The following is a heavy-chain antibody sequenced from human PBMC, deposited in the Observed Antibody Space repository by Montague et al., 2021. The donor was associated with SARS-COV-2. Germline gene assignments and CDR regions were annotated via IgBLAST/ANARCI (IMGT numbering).Heavy chain of an antibody. CDR2: SYTRGSM. D-gene: IGHD1-26*01. J-gene: IGHJ4*02. CDR1: GDSITSGSYY. V-gene: IGHV4-61*02. Sequence: TLSLTCTVSGDSITSGSYYWNWVRQPAGKGLEWVGRSYTRGSMEYXXXLKSRLTISVDTSKNQFSLKLSSVTAADTAVYFCAREWGSYSGRFDYWGQGALVTVSS. CDR3: AREWGSYSGRFDY.